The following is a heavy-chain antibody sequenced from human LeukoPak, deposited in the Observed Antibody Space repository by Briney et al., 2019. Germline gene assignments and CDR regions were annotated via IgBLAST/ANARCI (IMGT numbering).Heavy chain of an antibody. CDR1: GFTFSNYA. CDR3: ARDPEGLWFGELLTADAFDI. Sequence: GGSLRLSCAASGFTFSNYAMSWVRQAPGKGLEWVSAISGRGRSTYYADSVKGRFTISRDNAKNSLYLQMNSLRAEDTAVYYCARDPEGLWFGELLTADAFDIWGQGTMVTVSS. J-gene: IGHJ3*02. V-gene: IGHV3-23*01. D-gene: IGHD3-10*01. CDR2: ISGRGRST.